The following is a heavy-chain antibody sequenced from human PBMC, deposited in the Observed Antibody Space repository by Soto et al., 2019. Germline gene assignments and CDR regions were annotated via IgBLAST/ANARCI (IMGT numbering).Heavy chain of an antibody. Sequence: QVQLQESGPGLVKPSQTLSLTCTVSGGSISSGGYYWSWIRQHPGKGLEWIGYIYYSGSTYYNPSLKSRVTLSVDTSKNRFSLKLSSVTASDTAVYYCARGSGYSYGIDYWGQGTLVTVSS. CDR1: GGSISSGGYY. V-gene: IGHV4-31*03. CDR3: ARGSGYSYGIDY. D-gene: IGHD5-18*01. CDR2: IYYSGST. J-gene: IGHJ4*02.